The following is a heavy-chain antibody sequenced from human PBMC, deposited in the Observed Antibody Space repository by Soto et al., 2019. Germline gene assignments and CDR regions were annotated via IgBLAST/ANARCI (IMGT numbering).Heavy chain of an antibody. CDR3: AGALERGVFDY. V-gene: IGHV4-59*01. D-gene: IGHD1-1*01. J-gene: IGHJ4*02. CDR1: GGSISSYY. Sequence: SETLSLTCTVSGGSISSYYWSWIRQPPGKGLEWIGYIYYSGSTNHNPSLKSRVTISVDTSKNQFSPKLSSVTAADTAVYYCAGALERGVFDYWGQGTLVTVSS. CDR2: IYYSGST.